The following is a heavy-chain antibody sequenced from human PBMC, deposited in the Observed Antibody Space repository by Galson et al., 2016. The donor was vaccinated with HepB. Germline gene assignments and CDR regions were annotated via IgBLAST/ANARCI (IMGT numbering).Heavy chain of an antibody. CDR1: GYTFSSYE. V-gene: IGHV1-18*01. J-gene: IGHJ3*01. CDR3: ARVYPGVTFDF. D-gene: IGHD2-8*01. CDR2: ISAYNGNT. Sequence: KVSCKASGYTFSSYEISWVRQAPGQGLEWMGWISAYNGNTNYPQKLQGRVTMTTDASTSTAYMELRSLTSDDTAVYYCARVYPGVTFDFWGQGTMVTVSS.